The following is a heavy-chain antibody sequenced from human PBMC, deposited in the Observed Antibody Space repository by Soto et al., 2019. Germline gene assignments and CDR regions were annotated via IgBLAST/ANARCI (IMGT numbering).Heavy chain of an antibody. CDR2: IYYRGNT. D-gene: IGHD3-9*01. CDR1: GGSIGTYY. Sequence: SETLSLSCTVSGGSIGTYYWSWIRQPPGKGLEWIGYIYYRGNTDYNPSLKSRVTISLDTPKNQFSLKLSSVTAADTAVYYCARHPGYYDILTGYTTYXFDYWAQRILVTVSS. CDR3: ARHPGYYDILTGYTTYXFDY. J-gene: IGHJ4*02. V-gene: IGHV4-59*08.